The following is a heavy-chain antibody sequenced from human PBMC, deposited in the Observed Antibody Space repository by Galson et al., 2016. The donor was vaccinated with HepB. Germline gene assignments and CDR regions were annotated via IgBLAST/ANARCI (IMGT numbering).Heavy chain of an antibody. Sequence: EWIGHIYYTGSTNNNPSLKSRVTISVDTSKNQFSLKLSSVTAADTAVYYCARDRGGNNWFDPWGQGSQVTVSS. D-gene: IGHD3-10*01. CDR2: IYYTGST. CDR3: ARDRGGNNWFDP. J-gene: IGHJ5*02. V-gene: IGHV4-59*01.